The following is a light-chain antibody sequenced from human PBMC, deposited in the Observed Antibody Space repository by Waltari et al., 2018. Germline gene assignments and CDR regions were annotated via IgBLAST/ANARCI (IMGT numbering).Light chain of an antibody. CDR3: QQYTSYPLT. Sequence: DIEMTHSPSSLSASVGYRVTITCRASQVITRWLAWYQQKPGKAPKSLISTISTLQTGVPSRFSGSGSGTEFTSTISSLQPEDFATYYCQQYTSYPLTFGGGTKVEIK. V-gene: IGKV1D-16*01. CDR2: TIS. J-gene: IGKJ4*01. CDR1: QVITRW.